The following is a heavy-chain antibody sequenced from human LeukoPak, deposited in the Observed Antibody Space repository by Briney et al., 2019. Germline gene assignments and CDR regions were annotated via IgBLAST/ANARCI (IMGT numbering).Heavy chain of an antibody. V-gene: IGHV1-2*02. J-gene: IGHJ4*02. D-gene: IGHD3-10*01. CDR3: ARDRDYGSGIFDY. CDR1: GYTFTGYY. Sequence: ASVKVSCKSSGYTFTGYYMHWVRQAPGQGLEWMGWINPNSGGTNYAQKFQGRVTMTRDTSISTAYMELNRLRSDDTAVYYCARDRDYGSGIFDYWGQGTLVTVSS. CDR2: INPNSGGT.